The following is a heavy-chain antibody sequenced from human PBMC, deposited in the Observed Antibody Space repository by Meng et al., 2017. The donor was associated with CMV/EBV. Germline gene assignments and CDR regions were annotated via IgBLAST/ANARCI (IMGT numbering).Heavy chain of an antibody. J-gene: IGHJ6*02. V-gene: IGHV1-69*10. CDR2: IIPTLGIA. CDR1: GGTFSSYA. D-gene: IGHD3-10*01. CDR3: ARGLRDRGVRYYGMDV. Sequence: SVKVSCKASGGTFSSYAISWVRQAPGQGLEWMGGIIPTLGIANYAQKFQGRVTITADKSTSTAYMELSSLRSEDTAVYYCARGLRDRGVRYYGMDVWGQGTTVTVSS.